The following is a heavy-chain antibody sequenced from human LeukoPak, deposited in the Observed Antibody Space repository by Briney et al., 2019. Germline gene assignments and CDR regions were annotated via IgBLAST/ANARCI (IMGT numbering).Heavy chain of an antibody. CDR1: GYTFTSYY. CDR3: ASVQQLPNYYFDY. Sequence: ASVKVSCKASGYTFTSYYMHWVRQAPGQGLEWMGIINPNAGTTSYAQKFQGRVTVTRDTSISTAYMELSRLRSDDTAVYYCASVQQLPNYYFDYWGQGTLVTVSS. CDR2: INPNAGTT. D-gene: IGHD6-13*01. J-gene: IGHJ4*02. V-gene: IGHV1-46*01.